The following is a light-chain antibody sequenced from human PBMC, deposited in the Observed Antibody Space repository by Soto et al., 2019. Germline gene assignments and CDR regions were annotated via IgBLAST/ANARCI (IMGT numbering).Light chain of an antibody. V-gene: IGKV2-28*01. CDR2: LGS. CDR1: QSLLHSNGYNY. Sequence: IVMTQSPLSLPVTPGEPASISCRSSQSLLHSNGYNYLDWYLQKPGQSPQLLIYLGSNRASGVPDRFSGTGSGTDFTLKIIRVEAEDVGVYDCMQALQGPPTFGQGTKVEIK. J-gene: IGKJ1*01. CDR3: MQALQGPPT.